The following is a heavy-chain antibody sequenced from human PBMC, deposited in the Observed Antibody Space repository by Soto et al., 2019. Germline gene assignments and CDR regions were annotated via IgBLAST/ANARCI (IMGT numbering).Heavy chain of an antibody. J-gene: IGHJ4*02. CDR3: AKGGLQWLVTSDFNY. CDR1: GFTFSDYA. V-gene: IGHV3-30*18. D-gene: IGHD6-19*01. CDR2: VSHDGRNT. Sequence: VQLVESGGGVVQPGRSLRLSCAASGFTFSDYAMHWVRQAPGKGLEWVAVVSHDGRNTHYADSVMGRFTISRDSSKNTVSLEMTSLRAEDMAVYYCAKGGLQWLVTSDFNYWGQGALVTVSS.